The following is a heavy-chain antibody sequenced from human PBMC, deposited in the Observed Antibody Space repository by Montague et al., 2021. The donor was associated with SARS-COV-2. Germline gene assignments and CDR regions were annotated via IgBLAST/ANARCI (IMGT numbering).Heavy chain of an antibody. CDR2: IHPYGHT. CDR3: ARGLDHNGGGDY. D-gene: IGHD3-16*01. CDR1: SGPLSAYY. J-gene: IGHJ4*02. V-gene: IGHV4-34*01. Sequence: SETLSLTCEVDSGPLSAYYWSWVRQPPGKGLEWIGEIHPYGHTSYNPSLMSRVTLSLGTSSNPFSLKLTSVNAADTAVYYCARGLDHNGGGDYWGQGILVVVSS.